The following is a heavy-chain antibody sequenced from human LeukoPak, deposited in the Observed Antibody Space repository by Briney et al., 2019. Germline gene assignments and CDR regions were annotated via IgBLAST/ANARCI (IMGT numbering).Heavy chain of an antibody. J-gene: IGHJ4*02. CDR2: VNLQGST. CDR1: GGSITRTNY. Sequence: SGTLSLTCGVSGGSITRTNYWTWVRQPPGKGLEWIGEVNLQGSTNYNPSLMGRVAISVDMSENHISLQLTSVTAADTAVYYCAREGGPYRPLDYAGQGTLVTVSS. D-gene: IGHD2-2*01. V-gene: IGHV4-4*02. CDR3: AREGGPYRPLDY.